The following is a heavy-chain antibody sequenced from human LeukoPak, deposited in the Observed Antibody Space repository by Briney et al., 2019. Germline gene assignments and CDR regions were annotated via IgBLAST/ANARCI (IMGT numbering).Heavy chain of an antibody. Sequence: ASVKVSRKASGYTFTGYYIHWVRQAPGQGLEWMGWINPNSGDTHYAQNFQGRVTMTSDTSITTAYMELSSLRSDDTAMFYCAVLAASAAWGQGTLVTVSS. V-gene: IGHV1-2*02. J-gene: IGHJ5*02. CDR1: GYTFTGYY. CDR3: AVLAASAA. CDR2: INPNSGDT. D-gene: IGHD6-6*01.